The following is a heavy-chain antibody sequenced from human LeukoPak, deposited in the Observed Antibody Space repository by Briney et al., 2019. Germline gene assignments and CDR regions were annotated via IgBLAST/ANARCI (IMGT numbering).Heavy chain of an antibody. CDR1: GFTLSDYY. D-gene: IGHD3-10*01. CDR2: ISTTSSTR. CDR3: ARDRGKIGFDY. J-gene: IGHJ4*02. V-gene: IGHV3-11*04. Sequence: GGSLRLSCAASGFTLSDYYMSWIRQAPGKGLEWLSCISTTSSTRYYADSVKGRFTISRDIAKKSLYLQVNSLRAEDTAVYYCARDRGKIGFDYWGQGTLVTVSS.